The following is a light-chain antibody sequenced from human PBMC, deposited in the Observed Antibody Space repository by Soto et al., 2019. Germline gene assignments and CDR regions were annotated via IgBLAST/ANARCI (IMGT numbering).Light chain of an antibody. CDR1: QTMTNY. CDR2: AAS. Sequence: DIQVTQSPSSLSASVGDRVTITCRSSQTMTNYLNWYQQKPGKAPKLLMYAASSLQSGVPSRFSGSGSGTDFTLTISSLQPEDFATYYCQQDLRPPLTFGPGTRWIS. J-gene: IGKJ3*01. V-gene: IGKV1-39*01. CDR3: QQDLRPPLT.